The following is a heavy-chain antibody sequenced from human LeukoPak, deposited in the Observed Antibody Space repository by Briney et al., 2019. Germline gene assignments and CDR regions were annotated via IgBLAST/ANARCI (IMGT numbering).Heavy chain of an antibody. CDR1: GFTFDDYA. D-gene: IGHD4-17*01. V-gene: IGHV3-9*01. CDR3: AKGTYDYGDRLDY. J-gene: IGHJ4*02. Sequence: QTGGSLRLSCAASGFTFDDYAMHWVRQAPGKGLEWVSGISWNSGSIGYADSVKGRFTISRDNAKNSLYLQMNSLRAEDTALYYCAKGTYDYGDRLDYWGQGTLVTVSS. CDR2: ISWNSGSI.